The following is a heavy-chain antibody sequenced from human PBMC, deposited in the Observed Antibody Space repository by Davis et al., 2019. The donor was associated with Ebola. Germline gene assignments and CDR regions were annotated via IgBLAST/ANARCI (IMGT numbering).Heavy chain of an antibody. Sequence: SVKVSCKASGGTFSSYTISWVRQAPGQGLEWMGRIIPILGIANYAQKFQGRVTFTADESTSTAYMELTSLRSEDTAVYYCARLDSTGIYYYGMDVWGKGTTVTVSS. J-gene: IGHJ6*04. CDR2: IIPILGIA. CDR3: ARLDSTGIYYYGMDV. D-gene: IGHD3/OR15-3a*01. V-gene: IGHV1-69*02. CDR1: GGTFSSYT.